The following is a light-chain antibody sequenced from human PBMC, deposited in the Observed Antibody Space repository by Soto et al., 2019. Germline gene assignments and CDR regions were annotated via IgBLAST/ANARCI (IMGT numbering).Light chain of an antibody. V-gene: IGKV1-6*01. J-gene: IGKJ1*01. CDR2: AAS. CDR1: QGIRND. Sequence: AIQMTQSPSSLSASVGYRFTITCRASQGIRNDLGWYQQKPGKAPKLLIYAASSLLGGVPSRFSGSGSGTDFTLTISSLQPEDFAIYYCQQSYSSPQTFGQGTTVDIK. CDR3: QQSYSSPQT.